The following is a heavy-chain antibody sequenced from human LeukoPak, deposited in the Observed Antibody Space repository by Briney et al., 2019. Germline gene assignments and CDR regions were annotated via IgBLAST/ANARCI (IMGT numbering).Heavy chain of an antibody. CDR2: IIPIFGTA. CDR1: GGTFSSYA. CDR3: ARAGIVLMVYAIPKNWFDP. J-gene: IGHJ5*02. D-gene: IGHD2-8*01. Sequence: SVKVSCKASGGTFSSYAISWVRQAPGQGLEWMGGIIPIFGTANYAQKFQGRVTITADESTSTAYMELRSLRSDDTAVYYCARAGIVLMVYAIPKNWFDPWGQGTLVTVSS. V-gene: IGHV1-69*13.